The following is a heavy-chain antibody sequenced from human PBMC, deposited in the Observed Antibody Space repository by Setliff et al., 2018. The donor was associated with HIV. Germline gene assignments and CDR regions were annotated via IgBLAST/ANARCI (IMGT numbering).Heavy chain of an antibody. CDR2: INAGSGKT. Sequence: ASVKVSCKASGYTFTYYAIRWVRQAPGQRLEWMGWINAGSGKTKYSQKFQGRVTITRDTSARTVYMDLVSLISEDTAVYYCARDIGGWSETETEYFQYWGQGTLVTVSS. J-gene: IGHJ1*01. D-gene: IGHD6-19*01. CDR3: ARDIGGWSETETEYFQY. V-gene: IGHV1-3*01. CDR1: GYTFTYYA.